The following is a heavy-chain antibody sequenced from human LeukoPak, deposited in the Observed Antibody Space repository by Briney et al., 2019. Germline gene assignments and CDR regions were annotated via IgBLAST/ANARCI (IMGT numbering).Heavy chain of an antibody. CDR1: GYTFTSYG. J-gene: IGHJ6*03. V-gene: IGHV1-18*01. Sequence: ASVKVSCKASGYTFTSYGISLVRQAPGQGLEWMGWISAYNGNTNYAQKLQGRVTMTTDTSTSTAYMELRSLRSDDTAVYYCARVVGTPYYDFWSGSYYMDVWGKGTTVTVSS. CDR3: ARVVGTPYYDFWSGSYYMDV. D-gene: IGHD3-3*01. CDR2: ISAYNGNT.